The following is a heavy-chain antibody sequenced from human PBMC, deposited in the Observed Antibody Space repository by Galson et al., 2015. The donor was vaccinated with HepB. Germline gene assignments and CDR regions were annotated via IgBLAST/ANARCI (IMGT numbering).Heavy chain of an antibody. CDR2: IIPMFGVA. J-gene: IGHJ4*02. V-gene: IGHV1-69*13. D-gene: IGHD2-15*01. CDR1: GVTFSNFA. Sequence: SVTVSCKVSGVTFSNFAIDWVRQAPGESPEWMGGIIPMFGVANYAPKFQGRLTMTADDSTSTAYMELSSLSSEDTALYYCARPKMQYEGSYCFDFWGQGTLVTVSS. CDR3: ARPKMQYEGSYCFDF.